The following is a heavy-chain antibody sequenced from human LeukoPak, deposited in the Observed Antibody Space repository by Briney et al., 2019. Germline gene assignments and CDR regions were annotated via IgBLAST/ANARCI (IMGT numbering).Heavy chain of an antibody. Sequence: SETLSLTCTVSGGSIRSSSYYWGWIRQPPGKGLEWIGYIYYSGSTNYNPSLKSRVTISVDTSKNQFSLKLSSVTAADTAVYYCARKSGDGYYFDYWGQGALVTVSS. CDR1: GGSIRSSSYY. CDR3: ARKSGDGYYFDY. D-gene: IGHD5-24*01. CDR2: IYYSGST. J-gene: IGHJ4*02. V-gene: IGHV4-61*05.